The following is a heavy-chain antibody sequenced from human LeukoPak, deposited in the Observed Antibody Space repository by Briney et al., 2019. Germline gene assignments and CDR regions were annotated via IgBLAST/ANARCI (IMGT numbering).Heavy chain of an antibody. CDR2: FIPILGIA. CDR3: ARDLRSYYDSSGYYLY. V-gene: IGHV1-69*04. CDR1: GYTFTSYA. J-gene: IGHJ4*02. D-gene: IGHD3-22*01. Sequence: SVKLSCKASGYTFTSYAMHWVRQAPGQGLEWRGRFIPILGIAKYGQKFQGRVTITADKSASTAYMELSSLRSEDTAVYYCARDLRSYYDSSGYYLYWGQGTLVTVSS.